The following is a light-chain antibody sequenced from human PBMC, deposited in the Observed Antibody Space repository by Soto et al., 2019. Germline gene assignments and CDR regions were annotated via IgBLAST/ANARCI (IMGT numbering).Light chain of an antibody. CDR3: QSYDSSLSGGAYV. J-gene: IGLJ1*01. Sequence: QSVLTQPPSASGTPGQRVTISCTGSSSNIGAGYDVHWYQQLPGTAPKLLIYGNSNRPSGVPDRFSGSKSGTSASLAITGLQAEDEADYYCQSYDSSLSGGAYVFGTGTKV. V-gene: IGLV1-40*01. CDR2: GNS. CDR1: SSNIGAGYD.